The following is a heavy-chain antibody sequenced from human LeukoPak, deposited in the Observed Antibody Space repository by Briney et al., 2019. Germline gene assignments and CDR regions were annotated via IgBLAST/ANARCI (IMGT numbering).Heavy chain of an antibody. J-gene: IGHJ4*02. CDR3: ARGEWLRSWFGY. Sequence: SETLSLTCAVYGGSFSDYYWSWIRQPPGKGLKGIGEINHRGSTNYNPSLKSRVTISVDTSKNQFSLKLSSVTAADTAVYYCARGEWLRSWFGYWGQGTLVTVSS. CDR2: INHRGST. V-gene: IGHV4-34*01. D-gene: IGHD5-12*01. CDR1: GGSFSDYY.